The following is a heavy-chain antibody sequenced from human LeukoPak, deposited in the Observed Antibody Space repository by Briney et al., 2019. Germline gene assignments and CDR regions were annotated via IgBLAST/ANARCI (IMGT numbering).Heavy chain of an antibody. CDR2: IYPGDSDT. Sequence: GESLKISCKGSGYSFTSYWIGWVRQMPGKGLEWMGIIYPGDSDTRYSPSFQGQVTISADKSISTAYLQWSSLKASDTAMYYCVRQATDFWSGYYYYMDVWGKGTTVTVSS. D-gene: IGHD3-3*01. J-gene: IGHJ6*03. CDR1: GYSFTSYW. CDR3: VRQATDFWSGYYYYMDV. V-gene: IGHV5-51*01.